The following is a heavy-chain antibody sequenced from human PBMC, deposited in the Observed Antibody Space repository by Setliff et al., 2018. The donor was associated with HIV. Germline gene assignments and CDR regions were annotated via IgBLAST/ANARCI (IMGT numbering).Heavy chain of an antibody. V-gene: IGHV2-70*11. CDR1: GFSLTTSGMC. J-gene: IGHJ6*02. CDR3: ARDVMYCSSTSCYNYYGMDV. CDR2: LDWDDDK. Sequence: GSGPTLVNPTQTLTLTCTFSGFSLTTSGMCVSWIRQPPGKALEWLARLDWDDDKYYSTSLKTRVTISKDTSKNQVVLTMTNMDPVDTATYYCARDVMYCSSTSCYNYYGMDVWGQGTTVTVSS. D-gene: IGHD2-2*01.